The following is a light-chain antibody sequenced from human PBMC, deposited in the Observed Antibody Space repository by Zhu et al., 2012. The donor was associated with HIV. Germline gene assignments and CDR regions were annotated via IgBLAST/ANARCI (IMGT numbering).Light chain of an antibody. J-gene: IGKJ4*01. CDR2: DTS. V-gene: IGKV3-11*01. Sequence: IVLTQSPATLSLSPGERATVSCRASRSVRSFLAWYQQKPGQAPRLLIYDTSKRAAGIPARFSGSGSETDFTLIISSLEPEDFALYYCQQRSNWPLTFGGGTKVEIK. CDR1: RSVRSF. CDR3: QQRSNWPLT.